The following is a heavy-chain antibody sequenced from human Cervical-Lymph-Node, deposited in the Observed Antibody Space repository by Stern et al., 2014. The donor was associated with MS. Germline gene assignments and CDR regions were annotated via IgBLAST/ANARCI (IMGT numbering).Heavy chain of an antibody. J-gene: IGHJ6*02. CDR3: ARDSDLGNGGYGMDV. Sequence: VQLVESGAEVKKPGSSVKVSCKASGGTFSDYAISWVRQAPGQGLEWMGGIIPVFGTPNYAQKFPGRVTIIADEFTSTGYMELSSLRSEDTAVYYCARDSDLGNGGYGMDVWGQGTTITVSS. CDR1: GGTFSDYA. CDR2: IIPVFGTP. D-gene: IGHD5-12*01. V-gene: IGHV1-69*01.